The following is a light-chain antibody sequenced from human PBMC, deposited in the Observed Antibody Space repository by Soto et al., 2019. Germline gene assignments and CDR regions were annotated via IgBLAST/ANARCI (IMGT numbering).Light chain of an antibody. Sequence: QSVLTQPPSASGTPGQRVTISCSGSSSNIGSNIVNWYQHLPGTAPTLLIYSNNQRPSGVPDRFSGSKSDTSASLAISGLQSEDEADYYCAAWDDRLNGYVFGTGTKVTVL. CDR1: SSNIGSNI. J-gene: IGLJ1*01. V-gene: IGLV1-44*01. CDR2: SNN. CDR3: AAWDDRLNGYV.